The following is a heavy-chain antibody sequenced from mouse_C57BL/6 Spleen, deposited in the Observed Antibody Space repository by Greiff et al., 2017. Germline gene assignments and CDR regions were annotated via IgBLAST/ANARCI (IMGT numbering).Heavy chain of an antibody. CDR2: IDPETGGT. CDR3: TRPYYNDFDY. CDR1: GYTFTDYE. Sequence: QVQLQQSGAELVRPGASVTLSCKASGYTFTDYEMHWVKQTPVHGLEWIGAIDPETGGTAYNQKFKGKAILTADKSSSTAYMELRSLTSEDSAVYYCTRPYYNDFDYWGQGTTLTVSS. J-gene: IGHJ2*01. V-gene: IGHV1-15*01. D-gene: IGHD2-12*01.